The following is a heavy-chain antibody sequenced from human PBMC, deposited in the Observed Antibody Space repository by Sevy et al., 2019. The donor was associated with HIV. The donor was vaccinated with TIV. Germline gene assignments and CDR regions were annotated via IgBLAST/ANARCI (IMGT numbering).Heavy chain of an antibody. D-gene: IGHD6-19*01. Sequence: GESLKISCAGSGFTFSDYWMTWVRQAPGKGLEWVANIRQDGGEKYYADSVEGRFTISRDNAKNSVYLQMNSLRAEDTAVYYCVRAIGVASSYWGQGTLVTVSS. CDR1: GFTFSDYW. V-gene: IGHV3-7*04. J-gene: IGHJ4*02. CDR2: IRQDGGEK. CDR3: VRAIGVASSY.